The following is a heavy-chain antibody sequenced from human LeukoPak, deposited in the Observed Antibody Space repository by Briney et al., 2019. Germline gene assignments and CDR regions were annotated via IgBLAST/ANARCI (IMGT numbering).Heavy chain of an antibody. CDR3: ARDHQRWGGSYGFDP. CDR1: GYTFTGYC. J-gene: IGHJ5*02. Sequence: ASVKVSCKASGYTFTGYCMHWVRQAPGQGLEWMGRINPNSGGTNYAQKLQGRVTMTTDTSTSTAYMELRSLRSDDTAVYYCARDHQRWGGSYGFDPWGQGTLVTVSS. D-gene: IGHD1-26*01. CDR2: INPNSGGT. V-gene: IGHV1-2*06.